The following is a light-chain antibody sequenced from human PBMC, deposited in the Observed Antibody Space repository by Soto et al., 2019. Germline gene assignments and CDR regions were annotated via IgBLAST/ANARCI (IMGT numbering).Light chain of an antibody. V-gene: IGLV6-57*02. CDR1: SGSIASNY. J-gene: IGLJ6*01. Sequence: NFMLTQPHSVSESPGKTVTISCTGSSGSIASNYVQWYQQRPGSAPTTVIYEDNQRPSGVPDRFSGSIDSSSNSASLTISGLKTEDEADYYCQSYDSTNYHVFGSGTQLTVL. CDR2: EDN. CDR3: QSYDSTNYHV.